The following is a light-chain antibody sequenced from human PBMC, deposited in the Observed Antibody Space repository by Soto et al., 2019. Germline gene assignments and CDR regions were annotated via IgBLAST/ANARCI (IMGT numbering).Light chain of an antibody. CDR2: AAS. CDR1: QSISSY. J-gene: IGKJ2*01. V-gene: IGKV1-39*01. CDR3: QQSYSTLVT. Sequence: DIQMTQSPSSLSASVGDRVTITCRASQSISSYLNWYQQKPGKAPKLLIYAASSLQSGVPSRFSRSGSGTDFTLTISSLQPEDFATNYCQQSYSTLVTFGQGTKLEIK.